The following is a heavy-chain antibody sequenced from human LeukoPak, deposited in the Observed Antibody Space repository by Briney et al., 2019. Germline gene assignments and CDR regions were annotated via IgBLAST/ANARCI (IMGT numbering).Heavy chain of an antibody. Sequence: SGPTLVNPTQTLTLTCTFSGFSLSTSGMRVSWIRQPPGKALEWLARIDWDDDKFYSTSLKARLTISKDTSKNQVVLTMTNMDPVDTATYYCARDYYDSSGYYYGYFDYWGQGTPVTVSS. J-gene: IGHJ4*02. CDR2: IDWDDDK. V-gene: IGHV2-70*04. D-gene: IGHD3-22*01. CDR3: ARDYYDSSGYYYGYFDY. CDR1: GFSLSTSGMR.